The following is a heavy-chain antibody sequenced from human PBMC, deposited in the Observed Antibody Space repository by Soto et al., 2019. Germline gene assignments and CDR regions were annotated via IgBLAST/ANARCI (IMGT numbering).Heavy chain of an antibody. CDR3: ARDLHDYGDYGSFYY. V-gene: IGHV3-23*01. CDR1: GFTFSTSA. J-gene: IGHJ4*02. Sequence: EVQLFDSGGGLAQPGGSLRLSCVASGFTFSTSALSWVRQAPGKGLEWVANIAGSSGTTTYARSVAGRFTISRDNSKNTLYLQMNSLRAEDTAVYYCARDLHDYGDYGSFYYWGQGTLVTVSS. D-gene: IGHD4-17*01. CDR2: IAGSSGTT.